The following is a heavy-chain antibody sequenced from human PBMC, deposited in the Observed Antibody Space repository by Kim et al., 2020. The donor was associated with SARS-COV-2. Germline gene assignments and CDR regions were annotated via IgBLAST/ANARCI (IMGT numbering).Heavy chain of an antibody. J-gene: IGHJ4*02. D-gene: IGHD3-22*01. V-gene: IGHV1-69*01. CDR2: A. CDR3: AREKDSSGYGY. Sequence: ANYAQKFQGRVTITADESTSTAYMELSSLRSEDTAVYYCAREKDSSGYGYWGQGTLVTVSS.